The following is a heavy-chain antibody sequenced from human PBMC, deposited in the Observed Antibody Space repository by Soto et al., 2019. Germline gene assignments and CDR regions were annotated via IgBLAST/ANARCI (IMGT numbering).Heavy chain of an antibody. D-gene: IGHD2-21*01. CDR2: VSGYNDKT. CDR1: GYTFTNHG. Sequence: GASVKVSCKASGYTFTNHGISGVRQAPGQGLEWVGWVSGYNDKTKSAQKFQGRVTMTTDTSTSTAYMELRSLRSDDTAVYYCARDFYPVAYFFDSWGQGTLVTVSS. V-gene: IGHV1-18*04. CDR3: ARDFYPVAYFFDS. J-gene: IGHJ4*02.